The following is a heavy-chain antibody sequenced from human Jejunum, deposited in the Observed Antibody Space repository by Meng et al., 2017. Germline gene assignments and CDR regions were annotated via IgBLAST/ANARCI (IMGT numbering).Heavy chain of an antibody. CDR3: ERGRGGYDRHAFEI. Sequence: SETLSLTCGVYGGSLSGYYWSWIRQPPGQGLEWIGEINHTGSASYNPSLRSRVTISVDTCQNQFSLKLSSVTAADTAVYYCERGRGGYDRHAFEIWGQGTMVTVSS. D-gene: IGHD5-12*01. CDR2: INHTGSA. CDR1: GGSLSGYY. V-gene: IGHV4-34*01. J-gene: IGHJ3*02.